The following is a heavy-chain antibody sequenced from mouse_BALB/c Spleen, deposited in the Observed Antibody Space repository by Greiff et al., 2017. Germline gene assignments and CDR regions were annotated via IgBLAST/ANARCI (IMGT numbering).Heavy chain of an antibody. CDR1: GYTFTSYT. CDR2: INPSSGYT. CDR3: ARSWYDDFAYAMDY. D-gene: IGHD2-14*01. J-gene: IGHJ4*01. Sequence: QVQLKESGAELARPGASVKMSCKASGYTFTSYTMHWVKQRPGQGLEWIGYINPSSGYTNSNQKFKDKATLTADKSSSTAYMQLSSLTSEDSAVYYCARSWYDDFAYAMDYWGQGTSVTVSS. V-gene: IGHV1-4*01.